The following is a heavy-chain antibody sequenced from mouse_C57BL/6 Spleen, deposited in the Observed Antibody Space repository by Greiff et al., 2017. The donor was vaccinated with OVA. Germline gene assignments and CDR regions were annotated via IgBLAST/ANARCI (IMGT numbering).Heavy chain of an antibody. J-gene: IGHJ2*01. D-gene: IGHD1-1*01. CDR2: LDPTDSYT. Sequence: VQLQQPGAELVMPGASVKLSCKASGYTFTSYWMHWVKQRPGKGLEWIGELDPTDSYTNYNQKFKGKSTLTVDKSSSTAYMQLSSLTSEDSAVYYCARSRYGSSLDYWGKGTTLTVSS. CDR1: GYTFTSYW. V-gene: IGHV1-69*01. CDR3: ARSRYGSSLDY.